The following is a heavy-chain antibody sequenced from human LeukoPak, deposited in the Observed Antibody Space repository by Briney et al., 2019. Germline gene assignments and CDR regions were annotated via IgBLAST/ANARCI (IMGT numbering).Heavy chain of an antibody. CDR3: ARDASPRYYGSGSYQAFDY. Sequence: PSETLSLTCAVYGGSFSGYYWSWIRQPPGKGLEWIGEINHSGSTNYNPSLKSRVTISVDTSKNQFSLKLSSVTAADTAVYYCARDASPRYYGSGSYQAFDYWGRGTLVTVSS. J-gene: IGHJ4*02. CDR2: INHSGST. D-gene: IGHD3-10*01. CDR1: GGSFSGYY. V-gene: IGHV4-34*01.